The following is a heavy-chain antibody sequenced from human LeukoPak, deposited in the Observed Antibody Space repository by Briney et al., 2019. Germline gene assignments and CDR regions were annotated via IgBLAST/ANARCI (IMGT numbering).Heavy chain of an antibody. Sequence: GGALRLSCAASGFTFSSYGMHWVRQAPGKGLEWVAFIRYDGSNKYYADSVKGRFTISRDNSKNTLYLQMNSLRAEDTAVYYCAKDAPYSGSHMDVWGKGTTVTISS. D-gene: IGHD1-26*01. CDR2: IRYDGSNK. J-gene: IGHJ6*03. V-gene: IGHV3-30*02. CDR3: AKDAPYSGSHMDV. CDR1: GFTFSSYG.